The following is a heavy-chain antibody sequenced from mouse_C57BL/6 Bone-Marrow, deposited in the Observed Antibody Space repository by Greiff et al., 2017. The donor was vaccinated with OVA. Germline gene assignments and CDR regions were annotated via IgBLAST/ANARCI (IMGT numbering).Heavy chain of an antibody. J-gene: IGHJ1*03. CDR1: GYSITSGYY. D-gene: IGHD2-3*01. V-gene: IGHV3-6*01. Sequence: EVQLQESGPGLVKPSQSLSLTCSVTGYSITSGYYWNWIRQFPGNKLEWMGYISYDGSNNYNPSLKNRISITRDTSKNQFFLKLNSVTTEDTATYYCARDHDDSWYFDVWGTGTTVTVSS. CDR3: ARDHDDSWYFDV. CDR2: ISYDGSN.